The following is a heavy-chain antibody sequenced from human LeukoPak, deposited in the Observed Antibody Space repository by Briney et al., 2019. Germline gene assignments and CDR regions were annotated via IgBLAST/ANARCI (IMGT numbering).Heavy chain of an antibody. J-gene: IGHJ4*02. D-gene: IGHD4-17*01. Sequence: PSETLSLTCTVSGGSIRSYYWSWIRQPPGKGLEWIGYIYYSGSTNYNPSLKSRVTISVDTSKNQFSLKLSSATAADTAVYYCARDRYGDYVADYWGQGTLVTASS. CDR3: ARDRYGDYVADY. CDR2: IYYSGST. V-gene: IGHV4-59*01. CDR1: GGSIRSYY.